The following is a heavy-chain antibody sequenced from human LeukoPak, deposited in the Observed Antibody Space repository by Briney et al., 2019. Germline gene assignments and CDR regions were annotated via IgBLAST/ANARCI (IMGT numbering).Heavy chain of an antibody. CDR3: AKALRGWNYFAFDI. D-gene: IGHD1-7*01. CDR1: GFTFSSYA. V-gene: IGHV3-23*01. J-gene: IGHJ3*02. CDR2: ISCSGGST. Sequence: GGSLRLSCAASGFTFSSYAMSWVRQAPGKGLEWVSAISCSGGSTYYADSVKGGFTISRDNSKNTLYLQMNSLRAEDTAVYYCAKALRGWNYFAFDIWGQGTMVTVSS.